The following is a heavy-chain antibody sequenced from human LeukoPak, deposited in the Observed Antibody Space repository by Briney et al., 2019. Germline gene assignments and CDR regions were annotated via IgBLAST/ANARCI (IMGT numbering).Heavy chain of an antibody. D-gene: IGHD4-17*01. V-gene: IGHV3-23*01. CDR2: ISGSGGST. Sequence: GGSLRLSCAASGFTFSSYAMSWVRQAPGKGLEWVSAISGSGGSTYYADSVKGRFIISRDNSKNTLYLQMNSLRVEDAAVYYCAKVSSKVTTFYFDYWGQGTLGTVSS. J-gene: IGHJ4*02. CDR3: AKVSSKVTTFYFDY. CDR1: GFTFSSYA.